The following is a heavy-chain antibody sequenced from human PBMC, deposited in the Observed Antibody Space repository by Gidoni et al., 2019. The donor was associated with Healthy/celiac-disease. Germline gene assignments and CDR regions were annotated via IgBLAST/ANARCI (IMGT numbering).Heavy chain of an antibody. CDR2: ISWNSGSI. Sequence: EVQLVESGGGLVQPGRSLRLSCAASGFTFDDYAMHWVRQAPGKGLEWVSGISWNSGSIGYADSVKGRFTISRDNAKNSLYLQMNSLRAEDTALYYCAKAQQGMAPLSPPYFQHWGQGTLVTVSS. D-gene: IGHD1-1*01. J-gene: IGHJ1*01. V-gene: IGHV3-9*01. CDR1: GFTFDDYA. CDR3: AKAQQGMAPLSPPYFQH.